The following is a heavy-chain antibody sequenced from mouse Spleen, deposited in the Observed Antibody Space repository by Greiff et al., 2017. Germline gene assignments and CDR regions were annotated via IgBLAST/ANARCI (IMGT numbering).Heavy chain of an antibody. V-gene: IGHV1-69*01. CDR1: GYTFTSYW. D-gene: IGHD2-3*01. CDR3: ARGTYDGYSWFAY. CDR2: IDPSDSYT. Sequence: VQLQQSGAELVMPGASVKLSCKASGYTFTSYWMHWVKQRPGQGLEWIGEIDPSDSYTNYNQKFKGKATLTVDKSSSTAYMQLSSLTSEDSAVYYCARGTYDGYSWFAYWGQGTLVTVSA. J-gene: IGHJ3*01.